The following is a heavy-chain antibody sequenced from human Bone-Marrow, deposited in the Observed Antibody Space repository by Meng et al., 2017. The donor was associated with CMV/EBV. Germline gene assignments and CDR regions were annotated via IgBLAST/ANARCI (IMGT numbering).Heavy chain of an antibody. CDR1: GFTFSSYS. V-gene: IGHV3-21*01. CDR2: ISSSGTYI. CDR3: ARDVSPRSSAYFAIYYFYALDV. Sequence: ETLSLTCAASGFTFSSYSMNWVRQAPGKGLEWVSSISSSGTYIYYADSVKGRFTISRDNAQNSLYLQMNSLRAEDTAVYYCARDVSPRSSAYFAIYYFYALDVWGPGTTVTGSS. J-gene: IGHJ6*01. D-gene: IGHD2-21*01.